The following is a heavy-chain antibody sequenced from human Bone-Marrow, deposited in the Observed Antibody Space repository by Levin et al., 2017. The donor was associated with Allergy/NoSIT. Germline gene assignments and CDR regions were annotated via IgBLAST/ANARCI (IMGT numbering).Heavy chain of an antibody. CDR1: GFTFSSYA. D-gene: IGHD6-19*01. Sequence: PGESLKISCAASGFTFSSYAMSWVRQAPGKGLEWVSATTASGGGTYYADSVKGRFTISRDNSKDTLYLQMNSLRAEDTAVYYCAKSAASGPRVDHWGQGTLVTVSS. J-gene: IGHJ4*02. CDR2: TTASGGGT. V-gene: IGHV3-23*01. CDR3: AKSAASGPRVDH.